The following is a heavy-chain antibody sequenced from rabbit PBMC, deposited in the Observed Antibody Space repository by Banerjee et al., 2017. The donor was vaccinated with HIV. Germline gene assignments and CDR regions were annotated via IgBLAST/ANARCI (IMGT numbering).Heavy chain of an antibody. D-gene: IGHD2-1*01. V-gene: IGHV1S45*01. J-gene: IGHJ4*01. CDR1: GFSFSGSYY. CDR3: ARDPSYDEYGDSLYYFDL. Sequence: QEQLKETGGGLVQPGGSLTLTCTASGFSFSGSYYMCWVRQAPGKGLEWIGYSDPFFGTTYYASWVNGRFTISKTTSTTVTLQLNSLTAADTATYFCARDPSYDEYGDSLYYFDLWGQGPWSPS. CDR2: SDPFFGTT.